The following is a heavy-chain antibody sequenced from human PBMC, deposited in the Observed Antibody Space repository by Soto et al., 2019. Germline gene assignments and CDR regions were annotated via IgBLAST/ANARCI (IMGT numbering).Heavy chain of an antibody. CDR2: VSGDGTIT. CDR1: GFPFRSNW. CDR3: ARGAAHNSYFMDV. Sequence: EVQLVESGGGFVQPGGSLRLSCAASGFPFRSNWMLWVRQVPGKEMVWVSRVSGDGTITTYADSFKGRFSTSRDNAKSTLYLQLNSLRAEDTAVYYCARGAAHNSYFMDVWGKGTTVIVSS. D-gene: IGHD6-13*01. V-gene: IGHV3-74*01. J-gene: IGHJ6*03.